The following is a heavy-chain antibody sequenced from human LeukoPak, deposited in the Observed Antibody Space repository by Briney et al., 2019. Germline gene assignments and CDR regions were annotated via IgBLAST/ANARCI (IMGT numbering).Heavy chain of an antibody. CDR1: GGSVSSGSYY. CDR2: ISYSGST. V-gene: IGHV4-61*01. CDR3: ARGPDILTDLSY. D-gene: IGHD3-9*01. J-gene: IGHJ4*02. Sequence: PSETLSLTCAVSGGSVSSGSYYWSWIRQPPGKGLEWIGYISYSGSTNYNPSLKSRVTISVDTSKNQFSLKLSSVTAADTAVYYCARGPDILTDLSYWGQGTLVTVSS.